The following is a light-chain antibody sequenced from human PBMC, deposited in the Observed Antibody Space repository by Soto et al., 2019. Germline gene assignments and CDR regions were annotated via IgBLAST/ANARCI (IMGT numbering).Light chain of an antibody. CDR2: GAS. CDR3: QQYNNWPPIT. Sequence: EIVLTQSPGTLYLSPGERATLSCRASQSVSSNYLAWYQQKRGQAPRLLIYGASRRATGIPARFSGSGSETEFTLTISSLQSEDFAVYHCQQYNNWPPITFGQGTRLEIK. V-gene: IGKV3D-15*01. J-gene: IGKJ5*01. CDR1: QSVSSN.